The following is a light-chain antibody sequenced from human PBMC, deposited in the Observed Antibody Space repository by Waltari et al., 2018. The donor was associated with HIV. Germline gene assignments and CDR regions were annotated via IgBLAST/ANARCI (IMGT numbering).Light chain of an antibody. Sequence: NLMLTQPNSVSASPGKTVTNSCTGSSGRIVSNYVQWYQQRPGSAPTTVIFGDNQRSSWVPDRFSGSIDSSSNSASLTISRLKTEDEADYYCQSFDGITAVFGGGTKLTVL. CDR1: SGRIVSNY. V-gene: IGLV6-57*02. CDR2: GDN. CDR3: QSFDGITAV. J-gene: IGLJ3*02.